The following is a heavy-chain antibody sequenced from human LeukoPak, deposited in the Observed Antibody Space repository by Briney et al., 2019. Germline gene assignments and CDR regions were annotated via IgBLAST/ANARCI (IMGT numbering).Heavy chain of an antibody. J-gene: IGHJ4*02. CDR2: IAFDDTDR. CDR3: TNSDDYGDY. CDR1: GFIFGDYA. Sequence: GGSLRLSCAASGFIFGDYAMHWVRQAPGRGLEWVAAIAFDDTDRYYIDSVKGRFTISRDDSKNTLYLHMTSLRAEDTAVYYCTNSDDYGDYWGQGTLVTVSS. V-gene: IGHV3-30*04.